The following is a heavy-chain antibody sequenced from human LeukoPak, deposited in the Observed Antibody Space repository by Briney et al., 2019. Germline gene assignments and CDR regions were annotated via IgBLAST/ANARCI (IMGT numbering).Heavy chain of an antibody. CDR3: ARDLGFLGRDNWFDP. D-gene: IGHD2/OR15-2a*01. Sequence: ASVKVSCKASGYTFTSYYMHWVRQAPGQGLEWMGIINPSGSSTSYAQKFQGRVNMTRDMSTSTVYMELSSLRSEDTAVYYCARDLGFLGRDNWFDPWGQGTLVTVSS. J-gene: IGHJ5*02. V-gene: IGHV1-46*01. CDR2: INPSGSST. CDR1: GYTFTSYY.